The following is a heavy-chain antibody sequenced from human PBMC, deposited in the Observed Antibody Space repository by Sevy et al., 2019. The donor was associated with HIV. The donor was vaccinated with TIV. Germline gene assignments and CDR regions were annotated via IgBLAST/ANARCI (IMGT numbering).Heavy chain of an antibody. J-gene: IGHJ2*01. CDR2: ISGSGGST. D-gene: IGHD1-26*01. V-gene: IGHV3-23*01. CDR1: GFTFRSYA. Sequence: GGSLRLSCAASGFTFRSYAMSWVRQAPGKGLEWVAGISGSGGSTKFADSVKGRFTISRDNSKNTLYLQMNSLRAEDTAVYYCAKEYYYFDPGGRGTLVTVSS. CDR3: AKEYYYFDP.